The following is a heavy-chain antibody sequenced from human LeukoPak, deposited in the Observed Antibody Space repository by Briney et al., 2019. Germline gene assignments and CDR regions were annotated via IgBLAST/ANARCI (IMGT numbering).Heavy chain of an antibody. V-gene: IGHV3-30*18. D-gene: IGHD2-21*02. CDR2: ISYDGSNQ. J-gene: IGHJ3*01. Sequence: PGRSLRLSCEASGFTFFGYGMHWVRQAPGKGLEWEAGISYDGSNQYYTDSVKGRFTISRDNSKNTLYLQMNSLRPEDTAVYYCAKPRGGDSWAFDFWGQGTMVTVSS. CDR3: AKPRGGDSWAFDF. CDR1: GFTFFGYG.